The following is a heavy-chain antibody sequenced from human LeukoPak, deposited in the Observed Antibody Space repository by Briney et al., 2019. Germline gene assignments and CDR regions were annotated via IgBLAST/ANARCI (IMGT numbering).Heavy chain of an antibody. CDR1: GFTFSSYS. Sequence: GGSLRLSCAASGFTFSSYSMNWVRQAPGKGLEWVSYISLSSSTIYYADSVKGRFTISRDNAKNSLYLQMNRLRAEDTAVYYCARHLSGVTGYTYGRGIDYWGQGTLVTVSS. CDR2: ISLSSSTI. V-gene: IGHV3-48*01. D-gene: IGHD5-18*01. CDR3: ARHLSGVTGYTYGRGIDY. J-gene: IGHJ4*02.